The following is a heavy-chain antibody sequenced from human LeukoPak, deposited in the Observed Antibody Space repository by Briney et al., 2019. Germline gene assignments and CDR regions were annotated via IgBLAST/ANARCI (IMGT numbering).Heavy chain of an antibody. V-gene: IGHV3-21*05. D-gene: IGHD1-7*01. CDR1: GFTFSSYG. CDR2: ISSSSSYT. CDR3: ARMVWNYVVFDY. Sequence: GRSLRLSCAASGFTFSSYGMHWVRQAPGKGLEWVSYISSSSSYTNYADSVKGRFTISRDNAKNSLYLQMNSLRAEDTAVYYCARMVWNYVVFDYWGQGTLVTVSS. J-gene: IGHJ4*02.